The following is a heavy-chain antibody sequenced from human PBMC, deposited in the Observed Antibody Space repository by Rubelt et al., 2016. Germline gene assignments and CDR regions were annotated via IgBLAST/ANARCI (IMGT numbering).Heavy chain of an antibody. CDR1: GFSLSTWGVG. Sequence: QITLKESGPTLVKPTQTLTLTCRFSGFSLSTWGVGVGWIRQPPGQALEWLALIYWDDDKRSSPSLKSRLTITKETSKNQVVLTITNMDPVDTGTYYRAHCKGGPGVPSPYFQHWGQGTLVTVSS. J-gene: IGHJ1*01. CDR3: AHCKGGPGVPSPYFQH. V-gene: IGHV2-5*02. D-gene: IGHD3-3*01. CDR2: IYWDDDK.